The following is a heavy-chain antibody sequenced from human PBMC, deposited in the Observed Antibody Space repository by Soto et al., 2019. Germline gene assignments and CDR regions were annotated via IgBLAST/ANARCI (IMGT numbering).Heavy chain of an antibody. CDR2: ISYDGSNK. CDR3: ARGSGTANDYYYGMDV. CDR1: GFTFSSYA. V-gene: IGHV3-30-3*01. J-gene: IGHJ6*02. D-gene: IGHD2-21*02. Sequence: PRLSCAASGFTFSSYAMHWFRQAPGKGLEWVAVISYDGSNKYYADSVKGRFTISRDNSKNTLYLQMNSLRAEDTAVYYCARGSGTANDYYYGMDVWGQGTTVTVSS.